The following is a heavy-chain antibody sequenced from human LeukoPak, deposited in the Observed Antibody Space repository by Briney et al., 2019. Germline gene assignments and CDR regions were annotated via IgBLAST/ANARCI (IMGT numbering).Heavy chain of an antibody. J-gene: IGHJ4*02. Sequence: GGSLRLSCAASGFTFSSYAMHWFRQAPGKGLEWVAVISYDGSNKYYADSVKGRFTISRDNAKNSLYLQMNSLRAEDTAVYYCARDVSSPYYDFWSGYSEIDYWGQGTLVTVSS. CDR3: ARDVSSPYYDFWSGYSEIDY. D-gene: IGHD3-3*01. CDR1: GFTFSSYA. V-gene: IGHV3-30-3*01. CDR2: ISYDGSNK.